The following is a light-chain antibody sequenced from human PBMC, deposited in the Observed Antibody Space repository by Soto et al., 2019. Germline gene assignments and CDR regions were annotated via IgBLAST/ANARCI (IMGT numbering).Light chain of an antibody. CDR1: SSDVGGYNY. Sequence: QSVLTQPPSASGSPGPSVTISCSGTSSDVGGYNYVSRHQQHPGKAPKLMIYEVSKRPSGVPDRFSGSKSGNTASLIVSGLQAEDEGDYYCGLYADSNNFVVGTGTKLTV. V-gene: IGLV2-8*01. CDR2: EVS. J-gene: IGLJ1*01. CDR3: GLYADSNNFV.